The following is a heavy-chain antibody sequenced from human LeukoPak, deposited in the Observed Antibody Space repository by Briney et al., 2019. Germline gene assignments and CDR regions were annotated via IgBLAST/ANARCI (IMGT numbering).Heavy chain of an antibody. V-gene: IGHV4-59*11. CDR3: AKGGRATQKHYDFWSERLYHSCMDV. CDR2: IYDSGST. D-gene: IGHD3-3*01. J-gene: IGHJ6*03. CDR1: GGSIRSHY. Sequence: PSETLSLTCTVSGGSIRSHYWSWVRQPPGKGLEWIGYIYDSGSTKYNPSLKSRVTISVDTSKNQFSLRLNSVTAADTAMYYCAKGGRATQKHYDFWSERLYHSCMDVWGKGTTVTVSS.